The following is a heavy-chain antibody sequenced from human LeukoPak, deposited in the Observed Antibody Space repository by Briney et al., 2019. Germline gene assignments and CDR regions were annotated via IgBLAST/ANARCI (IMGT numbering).Heavy chain of an antibody. CDR1: GGSISSGSYY. V-gene: IGHV4-61*02. J-gene: IGHJ3*02. D-gene: IGHD3-22*01. Sequence: SQTLSLTCTVSGGSISSGSYYWSWIRQPAGRGLEWIGRIYTSGSTNYNPSLKSRVTISVDTSKNQFSLKLSSVTAADTAVYYCARDDSSGYPGTLDAFDIWGQGTMVTVSS. CDR3: ARDDSSGYPGTLDAFDI. CDR2: IYTSGST.